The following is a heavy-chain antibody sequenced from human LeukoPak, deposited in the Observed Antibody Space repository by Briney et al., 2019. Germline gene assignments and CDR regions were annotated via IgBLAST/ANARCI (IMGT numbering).Heavy chain of an antibody. CDR3: ARRKLVATAFDI. CDR2: IIPIFGTA. J-gene: IGHJ3*02. Sequence: ASVKVSCKASGGTFISYAISWVRQAPGQGLEWMGGIIPIFGTANYAQKFQGRVTITADESTSTAYMELSSLRSEDTAVYYCARRKLVATAFDIWGQGTMVTVSS. CDR1: GGTFISYA. D-gene: IGHD5-12*01. V-gene: IGHV1-69*13.